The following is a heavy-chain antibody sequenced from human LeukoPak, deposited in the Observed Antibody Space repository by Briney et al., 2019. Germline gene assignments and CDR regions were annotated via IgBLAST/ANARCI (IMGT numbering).Heavy chain of an antibody. Sequence: AASVKVSCKVSGYTLTELSMHWVRQAPGKGLEWMGGFDPEDGETIYAQKFQGRVTMTEDTSTDTAYMELSSLRSEDTAVYYCATDLIGGSYYDFDYWGQGTLVTVSS. CDR3: ATDLIGGSYYDFDY. V-gene: IGHV1-24*01. D-gene: IGHD1-26*01. CDR2: FDPEDGET. J-gene: IGHJ4*02. CDR1: GYTLTELS.